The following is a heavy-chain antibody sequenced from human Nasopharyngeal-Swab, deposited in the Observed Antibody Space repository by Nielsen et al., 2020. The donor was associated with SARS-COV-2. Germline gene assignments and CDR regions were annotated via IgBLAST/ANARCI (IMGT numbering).Heavy chain of an antibody. J-gene: IGHJ6*02. D-gene: IGHD5-24*01. Sequence: WIRQPPGKALEWLAHFFSTGEPSYSSSQKRRLTVSEDTSKSQVVLTMTNMDPADTATYYCARKMYYFHAMDVWGQGTTVTVSS. CDR3: ARKMYYFHAMDV. V-gene: IGHV2-26*01. CDR2: FFSTGEP.